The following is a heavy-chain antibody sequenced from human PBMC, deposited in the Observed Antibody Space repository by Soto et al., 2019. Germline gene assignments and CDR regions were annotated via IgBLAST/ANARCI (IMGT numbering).Heavy chain of an antibody. V-gene: IGHV3-23*01. CDR2: ITHSSYGS. Sequence: VQLLESGGDLVQPGGSLRLSCAASGLTFPTYAMTWVRRAPGKGLEWASTITHSSYGSYYADSVMGRFPTSRDNSKDTLSLQMSGLRAKQTTVYYWATGGPPNGNRVLDYWGQGTQVTVSS. CDR1: GLTFPTYA. J-gene: IGHJ4*02. CDR3: ATGGPPNGNRVLDY. D-gene: IGHD2-8*01.